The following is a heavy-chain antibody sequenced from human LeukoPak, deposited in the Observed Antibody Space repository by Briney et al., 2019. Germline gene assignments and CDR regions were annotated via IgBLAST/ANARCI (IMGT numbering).Heavy chain of an antibody. CDR1: GYTFTGYY. Sequence: ASVKVSCKASGYTFTGYYMHWVRQAPGQGLEWMGWINPNSGGTNYAQKLQGRITMTRDTSINTAYMELSRLRSDDTAVYYCARDPSTYEEQLAFDYWGQGTLVTVSS. J-gene: IGHJ4*02. D-gene: IGHD3-3*01. CDR3: ARDPSTYEEQLAFDY. V-gene: IGHV1-2*02. CDR2: INPNSGGT.